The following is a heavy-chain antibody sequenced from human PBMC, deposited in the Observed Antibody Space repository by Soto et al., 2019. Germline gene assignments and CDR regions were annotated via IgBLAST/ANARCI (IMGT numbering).Heavy chain of an antibody. J-gene: IGHJ5*02. CDR1: GGSISSYY. Sequence: QVQLQESGPGLVKPSETLSLTCTVSGGSISSYYWSWIRQPAGKGLEWIGRIYTSGSTNYNPSLTSRVTMSVDTSKHQFSLKLSSVTAADTAVYYCARSGCSGGSCYLGSRGYNWFDPWGQGTLVTVSS. CDR3: ARSGCSGGSCYLGSRGYNWFDP. D-gene: IGHD2-15*01. V-gene: IGHV4-4*07. CDR2: IYTSGST.